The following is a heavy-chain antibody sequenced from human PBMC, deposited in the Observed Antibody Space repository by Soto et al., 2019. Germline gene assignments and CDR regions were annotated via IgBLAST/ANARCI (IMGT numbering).Heavy chain of an antibody. Sequence: QVQLVQSGAEVKKPGASVKVSCKASGYTFTSYYMHWVRQAPGQGLEWMGIINPSGGSTSYAQKFQGRVTMTRDTSTSTVYMELISLRSEDTAVYYCARQARYCTNGVCSAYGMDVWGQGTTVTVSS. CDR1: GYTFTSYY. CDR3: ARQARYCTNGVCSAYGMDV. V-gene: IGHV1-46*01. CDR2: INPSGGST. D-gene: IGHD2-8*01. J-gene: IGHJ6*02.